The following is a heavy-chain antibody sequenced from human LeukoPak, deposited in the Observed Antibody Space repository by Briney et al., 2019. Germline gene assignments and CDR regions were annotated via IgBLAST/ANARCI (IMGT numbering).Heavy chain of an antibody. J-gene: IGHJ6*03. CDR1: GFTVSSNY. CDR3: ARAPTYYDILTGDYYYYYYMDV. Sequence: QPGVSLRLSCAASGFTVSSNYMSWVRQAPGKGLEWVSVIYSGGSTYYADSVKGRFTISRDNSKNTLYLQMNSLRAEDTAVYYCARAPTYYDILTGDYYYYYYMDVWGKGTTVTVSS. D-gene: IGHD3-9*01. CDR2: IYSGGST. V-gene: IGHV3-53*01.